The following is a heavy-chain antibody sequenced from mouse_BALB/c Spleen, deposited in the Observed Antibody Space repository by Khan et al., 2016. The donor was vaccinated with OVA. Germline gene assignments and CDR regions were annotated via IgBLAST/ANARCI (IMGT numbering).Heavy chain of an antibody. CDR1: GFTFSTYG. J-gene: IGHJ3*01. D-gene: IGHD1-1*01. CDR2: ISSGGSYT. V-gene: IGHV5-6*01. Sequence: EVQGVESGGDLVKPGGSLKLSCAASGFTFSTYGMSWVRQTPDKRLEWVATISSGGSYTYYPDSVKGRFTISRDNAKNTLYLQMSSLKSEDTAMYYSSRLAYYYDSEGFAYWGQGTLVTVSA. CDR3: SRLAYYYDSEGFAY.